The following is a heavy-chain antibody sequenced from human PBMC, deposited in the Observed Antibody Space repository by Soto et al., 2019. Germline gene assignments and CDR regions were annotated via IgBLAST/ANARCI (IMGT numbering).Heavy chain of an antibody. CDR3: ARLYCSSSTCDSWFDP. D-gene: IGHD2-2*01. CDR1: GYTFTTFW. J-gene: IGHJ5*02. V-gene: IGHV5-10-1*03. Sequence: EVQLVQSGAEVKKPGESLRISCTGFGYTFTTFWISWLRQMPGRGLEWMGRIDPRDSYTKYSPSFEGHVTISADKSTRTAYLQWGSLKASDTAMYYCARLYCSSSTCDSWFDPWGQGTLVTVSS. CDR2: IDPRDSYT.